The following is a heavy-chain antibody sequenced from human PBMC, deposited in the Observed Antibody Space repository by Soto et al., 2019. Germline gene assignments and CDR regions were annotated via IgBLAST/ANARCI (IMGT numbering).Heavy chain of an antibody. CDR1: GYSFMKYG. V-gene: IGHV1-18*01. J-gene: IGHJ4*02. Sequence: GASVKVSCKGFGYSFMKYGINWVRQAPGQGLEWVGWISPYSGYTHSAQKFHGRLTLTTDTAASTAYMELRILRSADTALYYCAREANVLIPAAQPSRFDSWGQGTLVTVS. CDR3: AREANVLIPAAQPSRFDS. D-gene: IGHD2-2*01. CDR2: ISPYSGYT.